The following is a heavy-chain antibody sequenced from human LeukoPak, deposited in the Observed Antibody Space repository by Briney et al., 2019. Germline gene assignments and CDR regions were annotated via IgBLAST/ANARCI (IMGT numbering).Heavy chain of an antibody. Sequence: ASVKVSCKVSGYTLTELSMHWVRQAPGKGLEWMGGFDPEDGETIYAQKFQGRVTMTEDTSTDTAYMELSSLRSEDTAVYYCATDEGATEELDYWGQGTLVTVSS. D-gene: IGHD1-26*01. J-gene: IGHJ4*02. V-gene: IGHV1-24*01. CDR1: GYTLTELS. CDR3: ATDEGATEELDY. CDR2: FDPEDGET.